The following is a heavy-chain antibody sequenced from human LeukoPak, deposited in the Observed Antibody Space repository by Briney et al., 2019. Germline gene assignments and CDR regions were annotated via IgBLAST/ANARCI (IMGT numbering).Heavy chain of an antibody. CDR2: IRSKANNYAT. J-gene: IGHJ4*02. V-gene: IGHV3-73*01. CDR1: GFTFSSSS. Sequence: GGSLKLSCAASGFTFSSSSMHWVRQASGKGLEWVGRIRSKANNYATSYAASVKGRFTISRDDSRNTAYLQMNSLKTEDTAVYYCSNLEGQWLVGGGQGTLVTVSS. CDR3: SNLEGQWLVG. D-gene: IGHD6-19*01.